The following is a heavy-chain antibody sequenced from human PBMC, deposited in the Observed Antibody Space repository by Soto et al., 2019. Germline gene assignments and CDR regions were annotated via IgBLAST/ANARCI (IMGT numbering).Heavy chain of an antibody. CDR1: GYTFTSYG. V-gene: IGHV1-18*01. J-gene: IGHJ4*02. D-gene: IGHD2-8*01. CDR3: AKTANIVLMVYARIGSVDY. Sequence: QVQLVQSGAEVKKPGASVKVSCKASGYTFTSYGISWVRQAPGQGLEWMGWISAYNGNTNYAQKLQGRVTMTTDTSTSTAYMELRSLRSDDTAVYYCAKTANIVLMVYARIGSVDYWGQGTLVTVSS. CDR2: ISAYNGNT.